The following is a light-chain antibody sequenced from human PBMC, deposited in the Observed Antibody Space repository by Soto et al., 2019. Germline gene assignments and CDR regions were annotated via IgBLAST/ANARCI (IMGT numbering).Light chain of an antibody. CDR3: QQSHNPPYT. Sequence: DIQMTQSPSSLSASVGDRVTITCRASQSVNTYLNWYQKRQGKAPKLLIYAATSLQSGVPPRFSGSGSGTDFHLTISGLQPEDFAPYYCQQSHNPPYTFGLGTMLEVK. V-gene: IGKV1-39*01. J-gene: IGKJ2*01. CDR1: QSVNTY. CDR2: AAT.